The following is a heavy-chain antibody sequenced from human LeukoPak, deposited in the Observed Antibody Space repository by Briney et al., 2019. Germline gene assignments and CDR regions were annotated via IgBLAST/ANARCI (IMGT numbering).Heavy chain of an antibody. CDR3: ATLRELRLPSPFDY. CDR1: GYTFTTYA. D-gene: IGHD1-26*01. J-gene: IGHJ4*02. CDR2: INAGKGNA. V-gene: IGHV1-3*01. Sequence: ASVKVSCKASGYTFTTYAMYWVRQAPGQRLEWMGWINAGKGNAKYSKKFQGRVTITRDTSASTAYMELSSLRSEDTAVYYCATLRELRLPSPFDYWGQGTLVTVSS.